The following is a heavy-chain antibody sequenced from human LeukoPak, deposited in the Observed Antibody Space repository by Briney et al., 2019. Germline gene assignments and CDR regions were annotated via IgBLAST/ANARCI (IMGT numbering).Heavy chain of an antibody. CDR2: IFYSGST. D-gene: IGHD2-21*01. CDR3: ARQIAVVEPTDPNWFDS. CDR1: GGSVSSSSFY. Sequence: SEALSLTCTVSGGSVSSSSFYWGWIRQPPGKGLEWIGSIFYSGSTYYTPSLQSRVTMSLYTSTTPFPLSLTSVPAADTAVYYCARQIAVVEPTDPNWFDSWGQGNLVSVSS. V-gene: IGHV4-39*06. J-gene: IGHJ5*01.